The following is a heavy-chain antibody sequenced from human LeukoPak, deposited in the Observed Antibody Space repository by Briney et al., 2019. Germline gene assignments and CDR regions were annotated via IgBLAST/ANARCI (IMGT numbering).Heavy chain of an antibody. J-gene: IGHJ4*02. V-gene: IGHV3-23*01. CDR2: ISGSGGST. CDR1: GFTFSSYA. CDR3: AKDKRLQPHYFDY. Sequence: GGSLRLSCAASGFTFSSYAMSWVRQAPGKGLEWVSAISGSGGSTYYADSVKGRFTISRDNSKNTLYLQMNSLRAEDTAVYYRAKDKRLQPHYFDYWGQGTLVTVSS. D-gene: IGHD6-25*01.